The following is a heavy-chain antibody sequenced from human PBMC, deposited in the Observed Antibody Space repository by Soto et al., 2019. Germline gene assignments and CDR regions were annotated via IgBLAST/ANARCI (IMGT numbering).Heavy chain of an antibody. J-gene: IGHJ3*02. CDR2: MNTNSGNT. CDR3: ARGFCSGGSCQRGAFDI. CDR1: GYTLTGYD. D-gene: IGHD2-15*01. V-gene: IGHV1-8*01. Sequence: ASVKVSCKASGYTLTGYDINWVRQATGQGLEWMGWMNTNSGNTGYAQKFQGRVTMTRNTSISTAYMELSSLRSEDTAVYYCARGFCSGGSCQRGAFDIWGQGTMVTVSS.